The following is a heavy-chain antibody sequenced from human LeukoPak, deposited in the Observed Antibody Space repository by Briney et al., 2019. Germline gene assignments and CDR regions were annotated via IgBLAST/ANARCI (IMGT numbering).Heavy chain of an antibody. CDR2: INPIGGST. CDR3: ARDGPQTYYYDSSGQGWFDP. D-gene: IGHD3-22*01. Sequence: GASVKVSCKASGYTFTSYYMHWVRQAPGQGPEWLGIINPIGGSTSYAQKFQGRVTMTRDTSTSTVYMELSSLRSEDTAVYYCARDGPQTYYYDSSGQGWFDPWGQGTLVTVSS. V-gene: IGHV1-46*01. CDR1: GYTFTSYY. J-gene: IGHJ5*02.